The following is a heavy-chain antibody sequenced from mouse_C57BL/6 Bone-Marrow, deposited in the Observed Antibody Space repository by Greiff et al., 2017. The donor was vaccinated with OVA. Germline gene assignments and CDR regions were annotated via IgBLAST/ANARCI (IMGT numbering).Heavy chain of an antibody. CDR1: GYTFTSYW. CDR3: ARYIPLYYGNFYWYFDV. V-gene: IGHV1-7*01. Sequence: QVQLQLSGAELAKPGASVKLSCKASGYTFTSYWMHWVKQRPGQGLEWIGYINPSSGYTKYNQKFKDKATLTADKSSSTAYMQLSSLTYEDSAVYYCARYIPLYYGNFYWYFDVWGTGTTVTVAS. D-gene: IGHD2-1*01. CDR2: INPSSGYT. J-gene: IGHJ1*03.